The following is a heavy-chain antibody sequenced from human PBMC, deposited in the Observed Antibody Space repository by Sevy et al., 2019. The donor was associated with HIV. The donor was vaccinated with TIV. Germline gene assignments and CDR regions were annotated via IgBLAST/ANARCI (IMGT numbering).Heavy chain of an antibody. CDR3: AKETIRGYY. D-gene: IGHD6-25*01. V-gene: IGHV3-23*01. Sequence: GGSLRLSCAVSAFTFNSYVMSWVRQAPGKGLEWVSTISASGGYNYYADSVKGRLTILRDDSKNTVYLQMNSLRAEDTAIYYCAKETIRGYYWGQGTVVTVSS. J-gene: IGHJ4*02. CDR1: AFTFNSYV. CDR2: ISASGGYN.